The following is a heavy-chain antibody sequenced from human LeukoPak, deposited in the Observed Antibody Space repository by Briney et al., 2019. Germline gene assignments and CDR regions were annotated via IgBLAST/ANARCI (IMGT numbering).Heavy chain of an antibody. J-gene: IGHJ3*02. V-gene: IGHV4-4*09. Sequence: SETLSLTCTVSGSISGYYWSWIRQPPGKGLEWIGYIYTSGSTNYNPSLESRVTISVDTSKNQFSLDLSSVTAADTAVYFCARQKCTSTSCLTKNAFDIWGQGTMVTVSS. D-gene: IGHD2-2*01. CDR3: ARQKCTSTSCLTKNAFDI. CDR1: GSISGYY. CDR2: IYTSGST.